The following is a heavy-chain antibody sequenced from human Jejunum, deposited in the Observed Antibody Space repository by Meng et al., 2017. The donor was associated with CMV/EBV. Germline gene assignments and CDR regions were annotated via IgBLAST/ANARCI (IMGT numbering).Heavy chain of an antibody. CDR2: INQDGSEK. CDR1: GVTFNRFW. Sequence: LRISCAASGVTFNRFWMTWVRQAPGKGLEWVANINQDGSEKNYVDSVKGRFTISRDNAENSLYLQMNSLRAEDTAVYYCGDPPSDYWGHGTKVTVSS. V-gene: IGHV3-7*01. CDR3: GDPPSDY. J-gene: IGHJ4*01.